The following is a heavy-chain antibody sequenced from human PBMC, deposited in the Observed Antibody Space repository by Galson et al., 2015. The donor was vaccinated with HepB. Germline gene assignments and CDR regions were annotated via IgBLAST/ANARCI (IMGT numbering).Heavy chain of an antibody. D-gene: IGHD6-19*01. CDR2: ISAYNGNT. CDR3: ARVSTIAVAGKVNWFDP. J-gene: IGHJ5*02. Sequence: SVKVSCKASGYTFTSYGISWVRQAPGQGLEWMGWISAYNGNTNYAQKLQGRVTMTTDTSTSTAYMELRSLRSDDTAVYYCARVSTIAVAGKVNWFDPWGQGTLVTVSS. CDR1: GYTFTSYG. V-gene: IGHV1-18*01.